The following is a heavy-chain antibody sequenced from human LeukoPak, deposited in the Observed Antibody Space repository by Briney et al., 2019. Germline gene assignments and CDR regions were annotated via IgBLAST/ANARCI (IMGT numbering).Heavy chain of an antibody. CDR3: ANSHVYYTDV. V-gene: IGHV3-23*01. CDR2: FSGSGGST. J-gene: IGHJ6*03. CDR1: GFTFSKYA. Sequence: GGSLRLSCAASGFTFSKYAMTWVRQAPGGGGEWVSDFSGSGGSTYYADCVKGRFTISRDNSKYKLYLQMNSLRAEDTAVYYCANSHVYYTDVWGKGTTVTVSS.